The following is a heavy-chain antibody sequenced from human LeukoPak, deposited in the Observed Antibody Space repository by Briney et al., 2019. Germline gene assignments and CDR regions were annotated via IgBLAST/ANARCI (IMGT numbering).Heavy chain of an antibody. V-gene: IGHV3-21*01. CDR1: GFTFSSYS. CDR3: ARGSTVVTPDSNYFDY. J-gene: IGHJ4*02. D-gene: IGHD4-23*01. Sequence: GGSLRLSCAASGFTFSSYSMNWVRQAPGKGLEWVSSISSSSSYIYYADSVKGRFTISRDNAKNSLYLQMNSLRAEDTAVYYCARGSTVVTPDSNYFDYWGQGTLVTVSS. CDR2: ISSSSSYI.